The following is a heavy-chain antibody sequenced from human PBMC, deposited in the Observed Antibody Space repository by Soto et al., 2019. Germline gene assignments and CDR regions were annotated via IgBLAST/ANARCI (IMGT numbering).Heavy chain of an antibody. CDR1: GFSLSTSGVG. V-gene: IGHV2-5*01. D-gene: IGHD5-18*01. J-gene: IGHJ4*02. CDR3: AHSGDTLVDTARGKGAPPGGYYFDE. CDR2: IYWNDDK. Sequence: SGPTLVNPTQTLTLTCTFSGFSLSTSGVGVGWIRQPPGKALEWLALIYWNDDKRYSPSLKSRLTITKDTSKNQVVLTMTNMDPVDTATYYCAHSGDTLVDTARGKGAPPGGYYFDEWGKGSLVTVDS.